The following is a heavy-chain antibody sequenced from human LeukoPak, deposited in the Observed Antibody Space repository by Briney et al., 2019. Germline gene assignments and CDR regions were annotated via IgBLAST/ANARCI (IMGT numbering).Heavy chain of an antibody. Sequence: SETLSPTCAVPHYSISGPYFWGWIRQPPGKGLEWIGSIYHTGRTNYNPSINSRVTMSLDTSKNQFSLNLNSVTAADTAVYHCARVYSGSTWYYFDYWGQGILVTVSS. CDR2: IYHTGRT. CDR3: ARVYSGSTWYYFDY. CDR1: HYSISGPYF. V-gene: IGHV4-38-2*01. J-gene: IGHJ4*02. D-gene: IGHD5-12*01.